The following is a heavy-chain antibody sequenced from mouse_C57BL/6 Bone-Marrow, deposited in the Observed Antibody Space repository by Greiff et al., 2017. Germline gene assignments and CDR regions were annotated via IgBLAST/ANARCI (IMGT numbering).Heavy chain of an antibody. CDR1: GFTFSSYA. CDR2: ISDGGSYS. J-gene: IGHJ4*01. Sequence: EVMLVESGGGLVKPGGSLKLSCAASGFTFSSYAMSWVRQTPEKRLEWVATISDGGSYSSYPDNAKGRFTISRDNAKNNLYMQNSQLKAEETAMYYVEKPGGSRPYYYAMDYWGQGTSVTVSS. D-gene: IGHD1-1*01. CDR3: EKPGGSRPYYYAMDY. V-gene: IGHV5-4*03.